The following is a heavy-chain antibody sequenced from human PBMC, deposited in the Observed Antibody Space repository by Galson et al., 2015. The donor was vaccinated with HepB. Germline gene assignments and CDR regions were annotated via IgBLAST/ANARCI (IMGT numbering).Heavy chain of an antibody. CDR2: IKSKTDGGTT. D-gene: IGHD6-13*01. Sequence: SPRLSCAASGFTFSNAWMSWVRQAPGKGLEWVGRIKSKTDGGTTDYAAPVKGRFTISRDDSKNTLYLQMNSLKTEDTAVYYCTTYSSSYDDAFDIWGQGTMVTVSS. J-gene: IGHJ3*02. CDR3: TTYSSSYDDAFDI. V-gene: IGHV3-15*01. CDR1: GFTFSNAW.